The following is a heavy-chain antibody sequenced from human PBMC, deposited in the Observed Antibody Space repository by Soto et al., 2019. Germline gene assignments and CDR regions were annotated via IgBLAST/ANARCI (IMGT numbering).Heavy chain of an antibody. J-gene: IGHJ4*02. Sequence: GGSLRLSCAASGFTFSSYAMSWVRQAPGKGLEWVSGISGSGDSTYYADSVKGRFTISRDNSKNTLYLQMNSLRAEDTAVYYCAKLPHYSSGWPIDYWGQGTLVTVSS. V-gene: IGHV3-23*01. CDR2: ISGSGDST. CDR3: AKLPHYSSGWPIDY. D-gene: IGHD6-19*01. CDR1: GFTFSSYA.